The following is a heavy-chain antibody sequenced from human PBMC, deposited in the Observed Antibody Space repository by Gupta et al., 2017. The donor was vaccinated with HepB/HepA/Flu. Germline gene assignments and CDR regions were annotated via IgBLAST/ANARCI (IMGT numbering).Heavy chain of an antibody. CDR3: ARDCSGTKCHSIFFDN. CDR1: GFTISYYC. V-gene: IGHV3-7*01. CDR2: INQDGSAT. Sequence: ELQLVESGGGLVQPGGSLRLSCIASGFTISYYCMSWVRQAPGKGLEWVASINQDGSATYYVDSVKGRFTISRDNAKNSLFLQMNSLRAEDTAVYYCARDCSGTKCHSIFFDNWGQGTLVTVSS. D-gene: IGHD2-15*01. J-gene: IGHJ4*02.